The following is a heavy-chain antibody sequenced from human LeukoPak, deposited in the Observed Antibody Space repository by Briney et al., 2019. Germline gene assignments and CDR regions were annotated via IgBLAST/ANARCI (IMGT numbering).Heavy chain of an antibody. J-gene: IGHJ4*02. D-gene: IGHD6-19*01. CDR2: IYSGGST. Sequence: GGSLRLSCAASGVTVSSNYMSWVRQAPGKGLEWVSVIYSGGSTYYADSVKGRFTISRDNSKNTPYLQMNSMRAEDTAVYYCARARSSGWYPVWGQGTLVTVSS. CDR3: ARARSSGWYPV. CDR1: GVTVSSNY. V-gene: IGHV3-66*01.